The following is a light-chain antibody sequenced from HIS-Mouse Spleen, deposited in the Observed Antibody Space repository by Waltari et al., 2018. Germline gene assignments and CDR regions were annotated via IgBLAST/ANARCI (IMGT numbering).Light chain of an antibody. CDR1: SSDVGSSNL. CDR3: CSYAGSWV. J-gene: IGLJ3*02. CDR2: EGS. V-gene: IGLV2-23*01. Sequence: QSALTQPASVSGSPGQSITISCTGTSSDVGSSNLVYWYQHHPAKAPNLMIYEGSKRPSGVSNRFSGSKSGNTASLTISGLQAEDEADYYCCSYAGSWVFGGGTKLTVL.